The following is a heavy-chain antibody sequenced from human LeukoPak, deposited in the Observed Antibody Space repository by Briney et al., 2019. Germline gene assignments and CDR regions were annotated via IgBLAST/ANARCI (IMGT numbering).Heavy chain of an antibody. Sequence: ASVKVSCKASGYTFTTYQIHWVRQAPGQGLEWMGGIDPYSDNTNYAQTFRGRVTVTRDTSTSTVYVDLNSLRSEDTAVYYCAREKVGGLFDYWGQGTLVTVSS. J-gene: IGHJ4*02. CDR1: GYTFTTYQ. V-gene: IGHV1-46*01. D-gene: IGHD1-26*01. CDR3: AREKVGGLFDY. CDR2: IDPYSDNT.